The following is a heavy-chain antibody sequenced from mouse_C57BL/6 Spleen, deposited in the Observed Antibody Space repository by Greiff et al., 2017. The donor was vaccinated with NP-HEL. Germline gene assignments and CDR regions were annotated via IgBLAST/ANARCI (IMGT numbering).Heavy chain of an antibody. CDR1: GYTFTSYW. Sequence: VQLQQPGAELVKPGASVKLSCKASGYTFTSYWMHWVKQRPGQGLEWIGMIHPNSGSTNYNEKFKSKATLTEDKSSSPAYMQLSSLTSEDSAVYYCARSGIGFDYWGQGTTLTVSS. D-gene: IGHD3-1*01. V-gene: IGHV1-64*01. CDR3: ARSGIGFDY. CDR2: IHPNSGST. J-gene: IGHJ2*01.